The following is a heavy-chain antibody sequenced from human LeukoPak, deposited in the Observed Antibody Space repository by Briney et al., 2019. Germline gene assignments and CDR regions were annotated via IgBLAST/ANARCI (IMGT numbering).Heavy chain of an antibody. V-gene: IGHV4-59*01. J-gene: IGHJ3*02. Sequence: SETLSLTCTVSGGSISPFYWNGIRQPPGKGLEWIGYIYYSGSTNYNPSLKSRVTISVDTSKNQFSLKLSSVTAADTAVYYCATSTYYYDSSGYYWRAFDIWGQGTMVTVSP. CDR2: IYYSGST. CDR3: ATSTYYYDSSGYYWRAFDI. D-gene: IGHD3-22*01. CDR1: GGSISPFY.